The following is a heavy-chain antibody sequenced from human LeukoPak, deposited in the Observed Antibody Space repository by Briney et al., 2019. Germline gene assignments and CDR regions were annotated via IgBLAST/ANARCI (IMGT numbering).Heavy chain of an antibody. D-gene: IGHD3-10*01. CDR1: GFTFTSYS. CDR3: ARAPSMVRGIDIKWGWFLDL. J-gene: IGHJ2*01. Sequence: GGSLRLSCVVSGFTFTSYSLHWVRQAPGMGLECVAVISYDGDDQYYTDSVKGRFTVSRDISNNTLYLQMNNLRAEDTAVYFCARAPSMVRGIDIKWGWFLDLWGGGALVTVSS. CDR2: ISYDGDDQ. V-gene: IGHV3-30*04.